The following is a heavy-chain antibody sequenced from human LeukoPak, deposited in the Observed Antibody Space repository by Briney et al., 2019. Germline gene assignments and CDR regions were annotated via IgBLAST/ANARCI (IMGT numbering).Heavy chain of an antibody. CDR3: ARRVAAAEMIDY. J-gene: IGHJ4*02. V-gene: IGHV5-51*01. Sequence: ESLKISCKASGYSFTTYWIGWVRQLPGKGLEWMGIIYPDDSVTRYSPSFQGQVTISADKSLSTAYLQWISLKASDTAMYYCARRVAAAEMIDYWGQGTLVTVSS. CDR2: IYPDDSVT. CDR1: GYSFTTYW. D-gene: IGHD6-13*01.